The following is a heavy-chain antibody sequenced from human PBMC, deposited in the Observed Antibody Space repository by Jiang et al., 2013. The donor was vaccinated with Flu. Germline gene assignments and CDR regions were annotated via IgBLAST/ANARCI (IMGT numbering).Heavy chain of an antibody. CDR2: INHSGST. Sequence: LLKPSETLSLTCAVSGGGSFNGYFWSWIRQPPGKGLEWIGEINHSGSTNTNSSLKSRVAMSIDSYKKEFSLKVRSVTAADTAVYYCARVPAEQQLVLFDCWGQGTLVTVSS. CDR3: ARVPAEQQLVLFDC. D-gene: IGHD6-13*01. CDR1: GGGSFNGYF. V-gene: IGHV4-34*01. J-gene: IGHJ4*02.